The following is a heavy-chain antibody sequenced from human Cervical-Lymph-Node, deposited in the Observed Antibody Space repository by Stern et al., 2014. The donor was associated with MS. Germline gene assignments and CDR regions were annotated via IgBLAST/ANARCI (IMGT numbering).Heavy chain of an antibody. J-gene: IGHJ6*02. CDR3: ARDGRHTPHYGLDV. CDR2: IIPLIGTA. CDR1: GGNFNVYA. V-gene: IGHV1-69*12. Sequence: QDKLVQSGAEVKKPGSAVKISCKASGGNFNVYAINWLRQAPGQGLERVGGIIPLIGTANYAQKFQGRVTITADGSTRSSSMQLSSLRYDDTAVYYCARDGRHTPHYGLDVWGQGTTVTVSS.